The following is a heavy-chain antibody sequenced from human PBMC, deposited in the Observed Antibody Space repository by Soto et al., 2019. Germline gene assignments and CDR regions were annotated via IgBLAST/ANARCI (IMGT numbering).Heavy chain of an antibody. CDR3: AKETYYYDSSGYFAEYFQH. D-gene: IGHD3-22*01. Sequence: QPGGSLRLSCAASGFTFSSYAMSWVRQAPGKGLEWVSAISGSGGSTYYADSVKGRFTISRDNSKNTLYLQMNSLRAEDTAVYYCAKETYYYDSSGYFAEYFQHWGQGTLVTVSS. V-gene: IGHV3-23*01. CDR1: GFTFSSYA. J-gene: IGHJ1*01. CDR2: ISGSGGST.